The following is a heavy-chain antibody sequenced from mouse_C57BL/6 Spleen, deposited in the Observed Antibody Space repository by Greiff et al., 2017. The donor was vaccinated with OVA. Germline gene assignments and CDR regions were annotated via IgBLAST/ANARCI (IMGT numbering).Heavy chain of an antibody. J-gene: IGHJ2*01. CDR2: ISSGGDYI. D-gene: IGHD2-4*01. CDR1: GFTFSSYA. Sequence: DVKVEESGEGLVKPGGSLKLSCAASGFTFSSYAMSWVRQTPEKRLEWVAYISSGGDYIYYADTVKGRFTISRDNARNTLYLQMSSLKSEDTAMYYCTRDYDYDALDYWGQGTTLTVSS. V-gene: IGHV5-9-1*02. CDR3: TRDYDYDALDY.